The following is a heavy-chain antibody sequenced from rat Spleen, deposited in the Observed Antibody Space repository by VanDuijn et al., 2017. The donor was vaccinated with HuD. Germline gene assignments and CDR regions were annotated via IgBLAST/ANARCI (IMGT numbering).Heavy chain of an antibody. CDR3: ARLYDGTYYYVMDA. V-gene: IGHV2-41*01. J-gene: IGHJ4*01. Sequence: QVQLKESGPGLVQPSQTLSLTCTVAGFSLTSYNVHWVRQPPGKGLEWMGVIWNTGGTRYNSALKSRLSISKDTSKSQVFLKMNSLQTEDTATYYCARLYDGTYYYVMDAWGQGASVTVSS. D-gene: IGHD1-12*02. CDR2: IWNTGGT. CDR1: GFSLTSYN.